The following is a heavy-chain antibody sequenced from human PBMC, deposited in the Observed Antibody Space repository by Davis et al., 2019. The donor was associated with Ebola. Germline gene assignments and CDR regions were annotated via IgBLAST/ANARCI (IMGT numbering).Heavy chain of an antibody. CDR2: IYYSGST. Sequence: SETLSLTCTVSGGSISSYYWSWIRQPPGKGLEWIGYIYYSGSTNYNPSLKSRVTISVDTSKNRFSLKLSSVTAADTAVYYCARDRGPLGFDPWGQGTLVTVSS. V-gene: IGHV4-59*01. CDR1: GGSISSYY. D-gene: IGHD3-10*01. CDR3: ARDRGPLGFDP. J-gene: IGHJ5*02.